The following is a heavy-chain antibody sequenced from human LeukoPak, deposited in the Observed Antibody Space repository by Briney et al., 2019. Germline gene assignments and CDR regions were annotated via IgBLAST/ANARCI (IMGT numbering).Heavy chain of an antibody. CDR2: IYSGGST. Sequence: GGSLRLSCAASGFTVSSNYMSWVRQAPGKGLEWVSIIYSGGSTYYADSVKGRFTISRDNSKNTLYLQMNSLRAEDTAVYYCAKDLGLRAYHYDGMDVWGQGTTVTVSS. J-gene: IGHJ6*02. CDR3: AKDLGLRAYHYDGMDV. V-gene: IGHV3-66*01. D-gene: IGHD3-10*01. CDR1: GFTVSSNY.